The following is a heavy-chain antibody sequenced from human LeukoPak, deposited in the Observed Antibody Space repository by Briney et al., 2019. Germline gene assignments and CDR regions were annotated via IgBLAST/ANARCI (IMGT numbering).Heavy chain of an antibody. CDR3: ARSSRLLWFGELRSDAFDI. V-gene: IGHV4-59*01. J-gene: IGHJ3*02. CDR2: IYYSGST. CDR1: GGSISSYY. Sequence: SETLSLTCTDSGGSISSYYWSWIRQPPGKGLEWIGYIYYSGSTNYDTSLKSRVTISVDTSKNQFSLKLSSVTAADTAVYYCARSSRLLWFGELRSDAFDIWGQGTMVTVSS. D-gene: IGHD3-10*01.